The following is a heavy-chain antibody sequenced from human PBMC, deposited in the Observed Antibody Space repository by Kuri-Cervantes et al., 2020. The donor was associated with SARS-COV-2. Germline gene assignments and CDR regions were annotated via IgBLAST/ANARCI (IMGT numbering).Heavy chain of an antibody. J-gene: IGHJ3*02. V-gene: IGHV3-74*01. D-gene: IGHD3-10*01. CDR2: INSDGSST. Sequence: GGSLRLSCAASGFTFNTYWMHWVRQVPGKGLVWVSRINSDGSSTSYVDSVKGRFTISRDNAKNTLYLQMNSLRAEDTAVYYCAREGERITMVRGVYDIWGQGTMVTVSS. CDR3: AREGERITMVRGVYDI. CDR1: GFTFNTYW.